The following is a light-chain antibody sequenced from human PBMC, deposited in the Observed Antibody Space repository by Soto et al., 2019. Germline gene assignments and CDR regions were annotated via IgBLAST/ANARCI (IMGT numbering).Light chain of an antibody. J-gene: IGKJ5*01. Sequence: EIVLTQSPATLSLSPGERATLSCRASQSVSSSYLAWYQQKPGQAPRLLIYDASNRASGTPARFSGSGSETDFTLTISSLEPEDFAVYYCQQRNVWPPITFGQGTRLEIK. V-gene: IGKV3-11*01. CDR3: QQRNVWPPIT. CDR1: QSVSSSY. CDR2: DAS.